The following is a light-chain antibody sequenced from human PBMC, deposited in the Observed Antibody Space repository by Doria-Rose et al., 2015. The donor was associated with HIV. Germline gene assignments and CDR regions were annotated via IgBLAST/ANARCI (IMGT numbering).Light chain of an antibody. CDR2: EAS. CDR3: YSYVGSSTVV. CDR1: SSDVGSYNL. Sequence: QSALIQPASVSGSPGQSVTISCTGTSSDVGSYNLVSWYQQYPGKAPKLMIFEASKRPSGISNRFSGSKSGYTASLTISGLQAEDEADYYCYSYVGSSTVVFGGGTKLTVL. V-gene: IGLV2-23*01. J-gene: IGLJ3*02.